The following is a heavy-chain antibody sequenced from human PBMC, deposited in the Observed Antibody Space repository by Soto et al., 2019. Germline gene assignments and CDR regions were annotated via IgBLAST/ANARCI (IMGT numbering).Heavy chain of an antibody. J-gene: IGHJ4*02. V-gene: IGHV1-69*13. CDR2: IIPIFGTA. CDR3: AEAYDSSGYYLNY. Sequence: GASVKVSCKASGGTFSSYAISWVRQAPGQGLEWMGGIIPIFGTANYAQKFQGRVTNTADESTSTAYMELSSLRSEDTAVYYCAEAYDSSGYYLNYWGQGTLVTVSS. CDR1: GGTFSSYA. D-gene: IGHD3-22*01.